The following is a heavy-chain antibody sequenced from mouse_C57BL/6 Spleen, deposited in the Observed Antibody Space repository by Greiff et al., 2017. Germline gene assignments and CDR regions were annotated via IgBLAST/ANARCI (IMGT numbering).Heavy chain of an antibody. D-gene: IGHD2-5*01. CDR1: GYTFTSYW. J-gene: IGHJ4*01. Sequence: VQLQQPGAELVRPGTSVKLSCKASGYTFTSYWMHWVKQRPGQGLEWIGVIDPSDSYTNYNQKFKGKATLTVDTSSSTAYMQLSSLTSEDSAVYYCARLVYSNYVGAMDYWGQGTSVTVSS. CDR3: ARLVYSNYVGAMDY. CDR2: IDPSDSYT. V-gene: IGHV1-59*01.